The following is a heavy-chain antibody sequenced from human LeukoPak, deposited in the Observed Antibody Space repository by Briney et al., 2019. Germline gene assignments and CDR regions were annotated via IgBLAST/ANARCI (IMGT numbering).Heavy chain of an antibody. D-gene: IGHD3-10*01. CDR1: EFTFSDYW. CDR3: AKGFFGSGSFPHNFDY. Sequence: PGGSLRLSCAASEFTFSDYWMHWVRQAPGKGLEWVAVVRGNGDSTHYADSVKGRFTISRDNSKNTLYLQMNSLRDEDTAVYYCAKGFFGSGSFPHNFDYWGQGTLVTVSS. V-gene: IGHV3-23*01. CDR2: VRGNGDST. J-gene: IGHJ4*02.